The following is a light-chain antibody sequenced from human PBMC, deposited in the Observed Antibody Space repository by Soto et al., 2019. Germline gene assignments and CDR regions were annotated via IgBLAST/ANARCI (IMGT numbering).Light chain of an antibody. CDR3: QQRGNWPPFT. V-gene: IGKV3-11*01. J-gene: IGKJ3*01. CDR1: QSVSSY. CDR2: DAS. Sequence: EIVLTQSPVTLSLSPGERATLSCRTSQSVSSYLAWYQQKPGQAPRLLIYDASNRATGIPARFSGSGSGTDFTPTISSLEPEDFAVYYCQQRGNWPPFTFGPGTRVDIK.